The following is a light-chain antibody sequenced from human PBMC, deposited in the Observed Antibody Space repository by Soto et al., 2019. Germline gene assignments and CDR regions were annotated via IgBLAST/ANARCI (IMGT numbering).Light chain of an antibody. CDR1: QGISNY. Sequence: DIQMTQSPSSLSASVGDRVTITCQASQGISNYLNWYQQKPGKAPKLLIYDASNLETGVPSRFSGGGSGTDFTFPIISLQPEDIATYYCQQYDNLPLFTFGPGTKVDIK. CDR2: DAS. CDR3: QQYDNLPLFT. J-gene: IGKJ3*01. V-gene: IGKV1-33*01.